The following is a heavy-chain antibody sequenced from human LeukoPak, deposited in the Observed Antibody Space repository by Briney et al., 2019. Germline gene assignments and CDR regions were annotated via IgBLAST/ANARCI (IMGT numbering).Heavy chain of an antibody. CDR2: IKGKTDGWAA. CDR3: VRGHFGDYYFDY. Sequence: PGGSLRLSCEASGFTFTNAWVNWVRQAPGKGLEWIGRIKGKTDGWAADYATPVKGRFTISRDDSKNILYLQMNSLTTADSAVYFCVRGHFGDYYFDYWGQGTLVTVSS. J-gene: IGHJ4*02. D-gene: IGHD3-10*01. CDR1: GFTFTNAW. V-gene: IGHV3-15*01.